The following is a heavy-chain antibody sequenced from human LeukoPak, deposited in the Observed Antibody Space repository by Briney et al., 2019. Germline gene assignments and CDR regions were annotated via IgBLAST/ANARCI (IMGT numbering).Heavy chain of an antibody. Sequence: EGSLRLSCAASEFTFSSYVMAWVRQAPGKGLEWVSTITPGGGTYYADSVKGRFTISRDNSKNTLYLQMNSLTAEDTAIYYCAKAYIAVAGPFDYWGQGTLVTVSS. CDR1: EFTFSSYV. D-gene: IGHD6-19*01. V-gene: IGHV3-23*01. CDR3: AKAYIAVAGPFDY. CDR2: ITPGGGT. J-gene: IGHJ4*02.